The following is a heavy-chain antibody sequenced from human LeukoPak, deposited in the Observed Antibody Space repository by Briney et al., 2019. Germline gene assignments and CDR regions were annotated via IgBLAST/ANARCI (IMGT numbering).Heavy chain of an antibody. J-gene: IGHJ3*02. CDR1: GFTFSIYW. V-gene: IGHV3-7*01. CDR2: IKQDGSEK. D-gene: IGHD2-21*01. CDR3: ASHIVVVKNSAFEI. Sequence: GGSLSLSCAASGFTFSIYWMSWVRQAPGKGLEWVANIKQDGSEKYYVDSVKGRFTISRDNAKNSLYLQMNSLRAEDTAVYYCASHIVVVKNSAFEIWGQGTMVTVSS.